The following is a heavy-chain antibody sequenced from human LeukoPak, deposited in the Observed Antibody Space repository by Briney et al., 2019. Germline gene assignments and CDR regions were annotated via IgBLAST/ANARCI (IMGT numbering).Heavy chain of an antibody. J-gene: IGHJ4*02. Sequence: ASVKVSCKASGDTFDRFPITWVRPAPGQGLEWMGRIIPIFAITHYAPHLQGRVTMTADTSTNTAYMELSNLKSEDTAVYYCAKGPHDHGDFVFFWGQGTLVTVTS. CDR1: GDTFDRFP. D-gene: IGHD4-17*01. CDR2: IIPIFAIT. V-gene: IGHV1-69*04. CDR3: AKGPHDHGDFVFF.